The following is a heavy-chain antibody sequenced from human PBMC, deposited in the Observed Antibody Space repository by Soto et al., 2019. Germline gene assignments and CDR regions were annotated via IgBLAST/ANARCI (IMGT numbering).Heavy chain of an antibody. Sequence: GGSLRLYSAASGYNFSNFAMYWVRRAPGKGLEWVSYISSSGTIIYHADSVKGRFTISRDNAKNSLFLQMNSLRAEDTAVYYCARGKSIFYGMDVWGQGT. CDR2: ISSSGTII. CDR3: ARGKSIFYGMDV. V-gene: IGHV3-48*03. CDR1: GYNFSNFA. D-gene: IGHD2-15*01. J-gene: IGHJ6*02.